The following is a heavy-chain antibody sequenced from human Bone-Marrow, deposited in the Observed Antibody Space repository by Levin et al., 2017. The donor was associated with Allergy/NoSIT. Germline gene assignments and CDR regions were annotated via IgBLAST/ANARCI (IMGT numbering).Heavy chain of an antibody. CDR2: ISSSGNTI. V-gene: IGHV3-11*01. CDR1: GFTFTDSY. Sequence: LSLTCAASGFTFTDSYMSWIRPAPGKGLEWVSYISSSGNTIYYADSVKGRFTISRDNAKNSLYLQMNSLRAEDTAVYYCTRSAPYYGMDVWGQGTTVTVSS. CDR3: TRSAPYYGMDV. J-gene: IGHJ6*02.